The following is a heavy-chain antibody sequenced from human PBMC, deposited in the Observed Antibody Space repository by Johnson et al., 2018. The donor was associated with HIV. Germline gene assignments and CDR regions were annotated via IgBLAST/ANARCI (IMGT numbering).Heavy chain of an antibody. D-gene: IGHD6-19*01. CDR3: TTDPRGIAVAGLDAFDI. CDR1: GFTVSSNY. Sequence: VQLVESGGGLVQPGGSLRLSCAASGFTVSSNYMSWVRQAPGKGLEWVSVIYSGGSTYYADSVKGRFTISRDNSKNTLYLQMNSLKNEDTAVYYCTTDPRGIAVAGLDAFDIWGQGTMVTVSS. CDR2: IYSGGST. V-gene: IGHV3-66*01. J-gene: IGHJ3*02.